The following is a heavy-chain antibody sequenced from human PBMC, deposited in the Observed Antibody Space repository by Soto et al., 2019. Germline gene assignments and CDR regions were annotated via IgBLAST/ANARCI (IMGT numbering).Heavy chain of an antibody. D-gene: IGHD2-15*01. CDR2: ISGSGGST. Sequence: EVQLLESGGGLVQPGGSLRLSCAASGFTFSSYAMSWVRQAPGKGLEWVSAISGSGGSTYYADSVKGRFTISRDNSKNTLYLQMNSLRDEDTAVYYCASGGYCSGGSCYPVDYWGQGTLVTVSS. J-gene: IGHJ4*02. V-gene: IGHV3-23*01. CDR1: GFTFSSYA. CDR3: ASGGYCSGGSCYPVDY.